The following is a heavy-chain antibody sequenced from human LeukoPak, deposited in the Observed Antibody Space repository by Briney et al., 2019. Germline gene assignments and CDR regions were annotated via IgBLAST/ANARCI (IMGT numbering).Heavy chain of an antibody. J-gene: IGHJ4*02. CDR3: ASAGYSYGNFDY. CDR2: ISSSSSYI. Sequence: PGGSLRLSCAAPGFTFSSYSMSWVRQAPGKGLEWVSSISSSSSYIYYADSVKGRFTISRDNAKNSLYLQMNSLRAEDTAVYYCASAGYSYGNFDYWAREPWSPSPQ. V-gene: IGHV3-21*01. D-gene: IGHD5-18*01. CDR1: GFTFSSYS.